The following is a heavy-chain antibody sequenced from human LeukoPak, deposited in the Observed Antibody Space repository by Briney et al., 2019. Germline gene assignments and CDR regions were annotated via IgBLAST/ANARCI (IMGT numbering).Heavy chain of an antibody. CDR3: ARRRDGYIFNY. CDR1: GYTFTSYW. CDR2: IYPGDFDT. J-gene: IGHJ4*02. Sequence: PGESLKISCKGFGYTFTSYWIAWVRQMPGKGLEWMGIIYPGDFDTRYNPSFQGHVNISADKAISTAYLQWSSLKASDTAMYYCARRRDGYIFNYWGQGTLVTVSS. V-gene: IGHV5-51*01. D-gene: IGHD5-24*01.